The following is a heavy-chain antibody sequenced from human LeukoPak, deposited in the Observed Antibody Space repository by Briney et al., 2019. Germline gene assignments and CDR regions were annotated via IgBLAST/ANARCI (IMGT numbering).Heavy chain of an antibody. Sequence: ASVKVSCKASGYTFTSYGISWVRQAPGQGLEWMGWISAYNGNTNYAQKLQGRVTMTTDTSTSTAYTELRSLRSDDTAVYYCARVGDYLNWFDPWGQGTLVTVSS. CDR1: GYTFTSYG. D-gene: IGHD4-17*01. CDR2: ISAYNGNT. V-gene: IGHV1-18*01. CDR3: ARVGDYLNWFDP. J-gene: IGHJ5*02.